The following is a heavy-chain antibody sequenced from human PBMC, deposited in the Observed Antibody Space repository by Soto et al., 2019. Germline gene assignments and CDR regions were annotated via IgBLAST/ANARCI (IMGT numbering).Heavy chain of an antibody. J-gene: IGHJ5*02. CDR2: IIPIFGTA. CDR1: GGTFSSYA. D-gene: IGHD1-7*01. CDR3: ARGWKVNWNYPPRVYNWFDP. Sequence: QVQLVQSGAEVKKPGSSVKVSCKASGGTFSSYAISWVRQAPGQGREWMGGIIPIFGTANYAQKFQGRVTITADKSPSTGYMELSSLRSEDTAVYYCARGWKVNWNYPPRVYNWFDPWGQGTLGTGSS. V-gene: IGHV1-69*06.